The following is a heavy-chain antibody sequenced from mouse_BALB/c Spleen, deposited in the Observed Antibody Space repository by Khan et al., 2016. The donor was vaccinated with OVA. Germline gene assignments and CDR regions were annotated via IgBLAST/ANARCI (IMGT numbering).Heavy chain of an antibody. CDR1: GYSFTSYW. CDR2: IHPSDSET. D-gene: IGHD2-14*01. Sequence: QVQLQQPGAELVRPGASVKLSCKTSGYSFTSYWMNWVKQRPGQGLEWIGMIHPSDSETTLSQTFKDRATLTVDKSSSTAYMQIRSPTSEDSAVYYCARGSTNSYWYFGVWGAGTTVTVSS. CDR3: ARGSTNSYWYFGV. J-gene: IGHJ1*01. V-gene: IGHV1-61*01.